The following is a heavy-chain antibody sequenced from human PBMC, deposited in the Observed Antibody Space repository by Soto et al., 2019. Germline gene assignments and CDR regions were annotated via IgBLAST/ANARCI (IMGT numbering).Heavy chain of an antibody. CDR2: INYSGAT. D-gene: IGHD3-10*01. J-gene: IGHJ4*02. Sequence: QVQLQESGPGLVKPSQTLSLTCTISGDSINNGGFYWSWVRQHPGMGLEWIGFINYSGATYYNPSLKSRVSISLHTSKTHFSLKLNSVTAADTAVYYCARDLYGSGMDYWGQGILVTVSS. CDR3: ARDLYGSGMDY. CDR1: GDSINNGGFY. V-gene: IGHV4-31*03.